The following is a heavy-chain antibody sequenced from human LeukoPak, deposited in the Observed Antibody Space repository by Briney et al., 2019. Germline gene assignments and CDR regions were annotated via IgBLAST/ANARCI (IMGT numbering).Heavy chain of an antibody. CDR3: ARGLEHYGDYVGYYYYYMDV. V-gene: IGHV3-21*01. J-gene: IGHJ6*03. CDR2: ISTSSSYI. D-gene: IGHD4-17*01. Sequence: GGSLRLSCAASGFTFSSYSMNWVRQAPGKGLEWVSSISTSSSYIYYADSVKGRFTISRGNAKNSLYLQMNSLRAEDTAVYYCARGLEHYGDYVGYYYYYMDVWGKGTTVTVSS. CDR1: GFTFSSYS.